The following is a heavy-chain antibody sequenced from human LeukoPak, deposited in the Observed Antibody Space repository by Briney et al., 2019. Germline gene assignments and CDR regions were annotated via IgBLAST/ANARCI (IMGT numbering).Heavy chain of an antibody. Sequence: GGSLKISFKGSGYSFTSYWIGWVRQMPGKGLEWMGIIYPGDSDTRYSPSFQGQVTISADKSISTAYLQWSSLKASDTAMYYCARHGEGGYSYGLPLYWGQGTLVTVSS. D-gene: IGHD5-18*01. CDR1: GYSFTSYW. CDR2: IYPGDSDT. CDR3: ARHGEGGYSYGLPLY. V-gene: IGHV5-51*01. J-gene: IGHJ4*02.